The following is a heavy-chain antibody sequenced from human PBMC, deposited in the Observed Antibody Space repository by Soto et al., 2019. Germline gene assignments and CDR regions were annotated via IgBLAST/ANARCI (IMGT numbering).Heavy chain of an antibody. D-gene: IGHD6-13*01. CDR2: ISAYNGNT. V-gene: IGHV1-18*01. CDR3: ARDGPILQLDTYYYYGMDV. Sequence: QVQLVQSGAEVKKPGASVKVSCKASGYTFTSYGISWVRQAPGQGLEWMGWISAYNGNTNYAQKLQGRVTMTTDTSTSTAYRELRGMRSDDTAVYYCARDGPILQLDTYYYYGMDVWGQETTVTVSS. J-gene: IGHJ6*02. CDR1: GYTFTSYG.